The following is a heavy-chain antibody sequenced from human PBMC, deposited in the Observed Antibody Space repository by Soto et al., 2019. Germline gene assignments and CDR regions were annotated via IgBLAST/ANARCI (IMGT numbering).Heavy chain of an antibody. V-gene: IGHV3-53*01. Sequence: GCLRLFCAASGFSFTDHYMTWVRQAPGKGLEWVSVLYTGGSAYYGDSVNGRFTISRDSSTNTLYLQMNSLKVGDTAFYFCARSSNDWTTYFDYCSERTLVTVSS. D-gene: IGHD3-9*01. J-gene: IGHJ4*02. CDR3: ARSSNDWTTYFDY. CDR2: LYTGGSA. CDR1: GFSFTDHY.